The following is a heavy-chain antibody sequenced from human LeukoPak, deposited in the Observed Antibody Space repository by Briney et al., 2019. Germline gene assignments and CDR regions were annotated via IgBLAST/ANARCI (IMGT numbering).Heavy chain of an antibody. V-gene: IGHV4-31*03. CDR1: GGSISSGGYS. Sequence: PSETLSLTCTVSGGSISSGGYSWSWIRQHPGKGLEWIGYIYYSGSTYYNPSLKSRVTISVDTSKNQFSLKLSSVTAADTAVYYCARSGGNSDAYYYYGMDVWGQGTTVTVSS. CDR3: ARSGGNSDAYYYYGMDV. CDR2: IYYSGST. J-gene: IGHJ6*02. D-gene: IGHD4-23*01.